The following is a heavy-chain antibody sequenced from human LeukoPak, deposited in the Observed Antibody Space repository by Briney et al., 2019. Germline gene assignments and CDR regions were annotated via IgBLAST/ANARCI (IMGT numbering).Heavy chain of an antibody. J-gene: IGHJ3*02. V-gene: IGHV1-69*04. D-gene: IGHD4-17*01. CDR1: GGTFSSYA. CDR3: ARAYGDYLHDAFDI. Sequence: ASVKVSCKASGGTFSSYAISWVRQAPGQGLEWMGRIIPILGIANYAQKFQGRVTITADKSTSTAYMELSSLRSEDTAVYYCARAYGDYLHDAFDIWGQGTMVTVSS. CDR2: IIPILGIA.